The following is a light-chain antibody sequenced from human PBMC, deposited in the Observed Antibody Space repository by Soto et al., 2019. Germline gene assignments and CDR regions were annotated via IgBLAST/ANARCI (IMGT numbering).Light chain of an antibody. J-gene: IGLJ3*02. CDR1: SSDVGGYNY. CDR3: SSYTSSSTLEGV. CDR2: EVS. Sequence: QSVLTQPASVSGSPGQSITISCTGTSSDVGGYNYVSWYQQHPGKAPKLMIYEVSNRPSGVSNRFSGSKSGNTASLTISGLQAEDEADYYCSSYTSSSTLEGVFGGGTQVTVL. V-gene: IGLV2-14*01.